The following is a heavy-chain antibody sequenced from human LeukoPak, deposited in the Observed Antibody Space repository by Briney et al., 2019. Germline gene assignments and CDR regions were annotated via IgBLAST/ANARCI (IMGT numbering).Heavy chain of an antibody. J-gene: IGHJ6*03. CDR3: ARLAFCTNAVCFSNYYYSMDV. D-gene: IGHD2-8*01. CDR1: GYSFTSYW. Sequence: GESLKISCKGCGYSFTSYWIGWVRQLPGKGLERMGINYPDDSDTKYSPSFQGQVTISADTSISTAYLQWSSLKASDTAMYYCARLAFCTNAVCFSNYYYSMDVWGRGTTVTVSS. CDR2: NYPDDSDT. V-gene: IGHV5-51*01.